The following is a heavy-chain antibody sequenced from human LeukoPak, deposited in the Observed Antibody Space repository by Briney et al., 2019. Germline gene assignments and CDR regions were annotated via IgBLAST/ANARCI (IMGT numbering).Heavy chain of an antibody. CDR3: ATLRYFEGTG. D-gene: IGHD3-9*01. J-gene: IGHJ4*02. CDR2: ISYDESNK. Sequence: GGSLRLSCAASGFTFSIYAMHWVRQAPGKGLEWVALISYDESNKYYADSVKGRFTISRDNSRNTLYLQMNSLRTDDTAVYYCATLRYFEGTGWGQGTLVTVSS. V-gene: IGHV3-30*04. CDR1: GFTFSIYA.